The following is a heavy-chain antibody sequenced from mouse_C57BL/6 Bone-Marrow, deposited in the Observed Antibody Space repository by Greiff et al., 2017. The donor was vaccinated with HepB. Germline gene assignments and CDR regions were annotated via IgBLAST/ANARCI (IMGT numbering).Heavy chain of an antibody. CDR2: IDPEDGET. CDR1: GFNIKDYY. D-gene: IGHD2-2*01. Sequence: EVQLQQSGAELVKPGASVKLSCTASGFNIKDYYMHWVKQRTEQGLEWIGRIDPEDGETKYAPKFQGKATITADTSSKTAYLQLSSLTSEDTAVYYCARPPLLWLSDYYAMDYWGQGTSVTVSS. CDR3: ARPPLLWLSDYYAMDY. J-gene: IGHJ4*01. V-gene: IGHV14-2*01.